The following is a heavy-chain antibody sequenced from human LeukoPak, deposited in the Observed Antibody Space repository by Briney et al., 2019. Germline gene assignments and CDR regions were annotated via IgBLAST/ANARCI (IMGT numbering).Heavy chain of an antibody. J-gene: IGHJ4*02. CDR1: GGSFSGYY. V-gene: IGHV4-34*01. CDR2: INHSGST. Sequence: SETLSLTCAVYGGSFSGYYWSWIRQPPGKGLEWIGEINHSGSTNYNPSLKSRVTISVDTSKNQFSLKLSSVTAADTAVYYWARKSAYYYDSSGHPFFDYWGQGTLVTVSS. CDR3: ARKSAYYYDSSGHPFFDY. D-gene: IGHD3-22*01.